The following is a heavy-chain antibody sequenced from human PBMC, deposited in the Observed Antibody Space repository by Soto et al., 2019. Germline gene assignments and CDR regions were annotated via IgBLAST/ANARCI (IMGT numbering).Heavy chain of an antibody. J-gene: IGHJ4*02. Sequence: EVQLVESGGGLVQPGGSLGLSCATSGISFKTYNMNWVRQAPGRGLEWVSYISSRSTTVYYADSVKGRFSISRDNAKNSLYLQMNGLKDEDTAVYFCARAIAVGSTSLDYWGQGTLVTVSS. CDR1: GISFKTYN. CDR2: ISSRSTTV. CDR3: ARAIAVGSTSLDY. V-gene: IGHV3-48*02. D-gene: IGHD6-19*01.